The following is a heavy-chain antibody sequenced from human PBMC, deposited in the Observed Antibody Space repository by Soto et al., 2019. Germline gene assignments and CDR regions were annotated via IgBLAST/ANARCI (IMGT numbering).Heavy chain of an antibody. V-gene: IGHV3-23*01. Sequence: GGSLRLSCAASGFTFSSYAMSWVRQAPGKGLEWVSDISGSGGSKYYADSVKGRFTISRDNSKNTLYLQMNSLRAEDTAVYYCAKSQGGRAVGGTGNFEHWGQGTLVTVSS. J-gene: IGHJ1*01. CDR3: AKSQGGRAVGGTGNFEH. CDR2: ISGSGGSK. D-gene: IGHD6-19*01. CDR1: GFTFSSYA.